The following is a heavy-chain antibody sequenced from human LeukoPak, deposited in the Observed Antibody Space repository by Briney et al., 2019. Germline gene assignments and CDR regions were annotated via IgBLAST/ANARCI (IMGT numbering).Heavy chain of an antibody. J-gene: IGHJ4*02. V-gene: IGHV4-59*12. Sequence: SETLSLTCTVSAGSITSYYWSWIRQPPGKGLEWIGYIHYSGTTNSNPSLKSRVTTSIDTSKNQFSLKLSSVTAADTAVYYCVRGRDYFGYWAQGTLATVSS. CDR2: IHYSGTT. CDR3: VRGRDYFGY. CDR1: AGSITSYY.